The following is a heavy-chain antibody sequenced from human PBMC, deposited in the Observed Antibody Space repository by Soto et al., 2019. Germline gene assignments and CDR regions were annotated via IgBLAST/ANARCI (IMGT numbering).Heavy chain of an antibody. Sequence: GGSLRLSCAASGFTFSSYSMNWVRQAPGKGLEWVSSISSSSSYIYYADSVKGRFTISRDNAKNSLYLQMNSLRAEDTAVYYCARDLSSSGRYEEDYWGQGTLVTVSS. CDR2: ISSSSSYI. CDR3: ARDLSSSGRYEEDY. CDR1: GFTFSSYS. V-gene: IGHV3-21*01. J-gene: IGHJ4*02. D-gene: IGHD6-19*01.